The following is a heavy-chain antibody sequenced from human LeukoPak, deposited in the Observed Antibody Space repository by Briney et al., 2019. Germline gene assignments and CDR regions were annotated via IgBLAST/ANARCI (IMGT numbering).Heavy chain of an antibody. CDR2: IYHTGRT. J-gene: IGHJ4*02. V-gene: IGHV4-38-2*01. Sequence: SETLSLTCAVSNYSINSGYYWGWIRQPPAKGLEWIGSIYHTGRTHYNPPLKSRITLSVDTSKNHSSLKLTSVTAADTAVYYCARQADYDLFQPLLYIYWGQGSLVTVSS. CDR3: ARQADYDLFQPLLYIY. CDR1: NYSINSGYY. D-gene: IGHD2-2*02.